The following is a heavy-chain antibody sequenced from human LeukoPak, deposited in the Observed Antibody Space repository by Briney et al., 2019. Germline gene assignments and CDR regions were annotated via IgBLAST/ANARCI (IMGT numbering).Heavy chain of an antibody. J-gene: IGHJ5*02. V-gene: IGHV3-21*01. CDR2: ISSSSSYI. Sequence: GGSLRLSCAASGFTFSSYSMNWVRQAPGKGLEWVSSISSSSSYIYYADSVKGRFTISRDNAKNSLYLQMNSLRAEDTAVYYCARVFVSMARFDPWGQGTLVTVSS. CDR3: ARVFVSMARFDP. CDR1: GFTFSSYS. D-gene: IGHD5/OR15-5a*01.